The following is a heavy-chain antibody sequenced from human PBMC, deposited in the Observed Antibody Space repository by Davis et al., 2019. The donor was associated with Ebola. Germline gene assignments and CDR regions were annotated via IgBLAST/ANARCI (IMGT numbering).Heavy chain of an antibody. CDR1: GYSFTNYW. D-gene: IGHD2-15*01. J-gene: IGHJ4*02. CDR3: ARHLYPTTATSSLCLGY. V-gene: IGHV5-51*01. Sequence: KVSCKGSGYSFTNYWIAWVRQVPGKGLEWMGIIYPADSDVRYSPSFQGRVTISVDKSTSTAYLQWSSLKASDTAMYYCARHLYPTTATSSLCLGYWGQGTLVTVSS. CDR2: IYPADSDV.